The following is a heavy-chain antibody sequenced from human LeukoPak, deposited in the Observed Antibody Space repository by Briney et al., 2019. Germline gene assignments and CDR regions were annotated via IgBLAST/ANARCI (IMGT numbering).Heavy chain of an antibody. CDR2: IIPIFGTA. J-gene: IGHJ6*02. CDR1: GGTFSSYA. D-gene: IGHD3-10*01. Sequence: SVKVSCKASGGTFSSYAISWVRQAPGQGLEWMGGIIPIFGTANYAQKFQGRVTITADESTSTAYMGLSSLRSEDTAVYYCARAAWLGELLDYYYGMDVWGQGTTVTVSS. CDR3: ARAAWLGELLDYYYGMDV. V-gene: IGHV1-69*13.